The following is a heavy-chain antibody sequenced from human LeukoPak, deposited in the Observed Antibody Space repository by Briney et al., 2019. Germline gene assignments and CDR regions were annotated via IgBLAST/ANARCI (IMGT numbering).Heavy chain of an antibody. CDR1: GGSFSGYY. Sequence: SETLCLTCAVYGGSFSGYYWSGIRQPPGKGLEWIGEINHSGSTNYNPSLKSRVTISVDTSKNQFSLKLSSVTAADTAVYYCARSYDFWSGYSIAYWGQGTLVTFSS. J-gene: IGHJ4*02. CDR3: ARSYDFWSGYSIAY. CDR2: INHSGST. D-gene: IGHD3-3*01. V-gene: IGHV4-34*01.